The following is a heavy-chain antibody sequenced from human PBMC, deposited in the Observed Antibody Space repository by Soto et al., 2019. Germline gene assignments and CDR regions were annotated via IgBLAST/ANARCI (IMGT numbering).Heavy chain of an antibody. D-gene: IGHD6-13*01. CDR3: ATDVRESSSWYVGYYYYMDV. Sequence: ASVKVSCKVSGYTLTELSMHWVRQAPGKGLEWMGGFDPEDGETIYAQKFQGRVTMTEDTSTDTAYMELSSLRSEDTAVYYCATDVRESSSWYVGYYYYMDVWGKGTTVTVSS. J-gene: IGHJ6*03. CDR1: GYTLTELS. V-gene: IGHV1-24*01. CDR2: FDPEDGET.